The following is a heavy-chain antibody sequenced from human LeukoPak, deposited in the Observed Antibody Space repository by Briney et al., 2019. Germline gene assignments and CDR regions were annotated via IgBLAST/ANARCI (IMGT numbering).Heavy chain of an antibody. J-gene: IGHJ4*02. CDR2: IYTSGST. Sequence: SQTLSLTCTVSGGSISSGSYYWSWIRQPAGKGLEWIGRIYTSGSTNYNPSLKSRVTMSVDTSKNRFSLKLSSVTAADTAVYYCARDDSSGWYYFDYWGQGTLVTVSS. V-gene: IGHV4-61*02. CDR3: ARDDSSGWYYFDY. CDR1: GGSISSGSYY. D-gene: IGHD6-19*01.